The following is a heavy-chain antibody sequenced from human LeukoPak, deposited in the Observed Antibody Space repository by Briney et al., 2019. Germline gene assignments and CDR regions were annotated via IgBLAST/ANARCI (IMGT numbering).Heavy chain of an antibody. CDR3: ARESCSGGSCYSYYYGMDV. J-gene: IGHJ6*02. Sequence: GASVKVSCKASGYTFTSYAMHWVRRAPGQRLEWMGWINAGNGNTKYSQKFQGRVTITRDTSASTAYMELSSLRSEDTAVYYCARESCSGGSCYSYYYGMDVWGQGTTVTVSS. D-gene: IGHD2-15*01. V-gene: IGHV1-3*01. CDR1: GYTFTSYA. CDR2: INAGNGNT.